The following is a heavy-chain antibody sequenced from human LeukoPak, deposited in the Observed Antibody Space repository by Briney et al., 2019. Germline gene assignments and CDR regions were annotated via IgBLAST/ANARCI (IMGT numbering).Heavy chain of an antibody. J-gene: IGHJ4*02. Sequence: GGSLRLSCAASGFTFNGYWMTWVRQAPGKGLEWVASIEQDGSEKYYVDSVKGRFTISRDNAENSLYLQMSSLRVEDTAVYYCASGRWLQLINYWGQGTLVTVSS. CDR1: GFTFNGYW. D-gene: IGHD5-24*01. CDR2: IEQDGSEK. CDR3: ASGRWLQLINY. V-gene: IGHV3-7*01.